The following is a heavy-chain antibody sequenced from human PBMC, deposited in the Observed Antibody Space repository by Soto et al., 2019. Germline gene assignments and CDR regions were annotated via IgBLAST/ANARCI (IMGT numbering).Heavy chain of an antibody. V-gene: IGHV5-10-1*01. Sequence: GESLKISCKGSGYSFTSYWISWVRQMPGKGLEWMGRIDPSDSYTNYSPSFQGHVTISADKSISTAYPQWSSLKASDTAMYYCASSGIVGANWFDPWGQGTLVTVSS. CDR2: IDPSDSYT. CDR3: ASSGIVGANWFDP. CDR1: GYSFTSYW. J-gene: IGHJ5*02. D-gene: IGHD1-26*01.